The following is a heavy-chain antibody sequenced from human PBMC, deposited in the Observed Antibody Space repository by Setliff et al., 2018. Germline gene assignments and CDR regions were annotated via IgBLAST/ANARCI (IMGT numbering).Heavy chain of an antibody. CDR2: IARCGGT. J-gene: IGHJ4*02. Sequence: PSETLSLTCDVSGGPIGSGTYSWSWIRQPPGKGLEWIGYIARCGGTYYNPSLKSRVTMSVDTSENRFSLNLTSVTAADTAVYYCARDADNWGQGTLVTVSS. CDR1: GGPIGSGTYS. V-gene: IGHV4-30-2*01. CDR3: ARDADN.